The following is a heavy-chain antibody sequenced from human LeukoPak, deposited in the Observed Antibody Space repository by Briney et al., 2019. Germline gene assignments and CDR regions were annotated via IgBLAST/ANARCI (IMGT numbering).Heavy chain of an antibody. CDR2: ITACGDRT. CDR3: ARRDIVVVVSASDY. J-gene: IGHJ4*02. Sequence: PGGPLRLSCAASGFTLSNYWMSWVRQAPGKGLEWVSGITACGDRTFYGDSVRGRFTMSRDNSKNTVYLQMNSLRVDDTAVYYCARRDIVVVVSASDYWGQGTLVSVSS. V-gene: IGHV3-23*01. D-gene: IGHD2-15*01. CDR1: GFTLSNYW.